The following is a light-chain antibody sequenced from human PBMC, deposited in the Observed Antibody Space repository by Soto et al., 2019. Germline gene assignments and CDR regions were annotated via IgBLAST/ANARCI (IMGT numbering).Light chain of an antibody. J-gene: IGLJ2*01. Sequence: QSALTQPASVSGSPGQSITISCTGASSDIGSYNYVSWYQQHPGKAPKLMIYDVSNRPSGVSIRFSGSKSGITASLTISGLQAEDEADYYCSSYSSGSTPCVVFGGGTKLTVL. CDR3: SSYSSGSTPCVV. V-gene: IGLV2-14*03. CDR2: DVS. CDR1: SSDIGSYNY.